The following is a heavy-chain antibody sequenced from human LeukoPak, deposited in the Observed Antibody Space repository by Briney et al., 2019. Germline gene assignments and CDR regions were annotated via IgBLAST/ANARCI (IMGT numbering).Heavy chain of an antibody. CDR3: AKDFPRFYDFWSGYELDY. CDR2: IRYDGSNK. D-gene: IGHD3-3*01. J-gene: IGHJ4*02. V-gene: IGHV3-30*02. CDR1: GFTFSSYG. Sequence: GGSLRLSCAASGFTFSSYGMHWVRQAPGKGLEWVAFIRYDGSNKYYADSVKGRFTISRDNSKNTLYLQMNSLRAEDTAVYYCAKDFPRFYDFWSGYELDYWGQGTLATVSS.